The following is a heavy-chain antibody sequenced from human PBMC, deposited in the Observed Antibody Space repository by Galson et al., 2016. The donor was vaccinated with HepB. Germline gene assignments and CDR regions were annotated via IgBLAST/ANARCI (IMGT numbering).Heavy chain of an antibody. CDR1: GDTFSRYG. CDR2: IIPVFETT. J-gene: IGHJ4*02. Sequence: SVKVSCKASGDTFSRYGISWVRQAPGQGLEWMGGIIPVFETTSYAQKFQGRVTPSADESTSTVYMELSSLRSDDTAMYFCSRDPRGYTDGWGRSMWQYYLDSLGRGTLVTVSA. CDR3: SRDPRGYTDGWGRSMWQYYLDS. D-gene: IGHD5-18*01. V-gene: IGHV1-69*13.